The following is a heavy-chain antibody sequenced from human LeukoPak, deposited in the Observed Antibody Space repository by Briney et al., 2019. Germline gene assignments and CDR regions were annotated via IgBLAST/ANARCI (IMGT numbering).Heavy chain of an antibody. V-gene: IGHV4-59*01. Sequence: SETLSLTCTVSGGPINSYYWSWIRQPPGKGLEWIGYIYYSGSTNYNPSLKSRVTISLDTSKNQFSLKLSSVTAADTAVYYCARGPYVGDNSGLFDYWGQGTLVTVSS. J-gene: IGHJ4*02. CDR2: IYYSGST. CDR3: ARGPYVGDNSGLFDY. CDR1: GGPINSYY. D-gene: IGHD4-23*01.